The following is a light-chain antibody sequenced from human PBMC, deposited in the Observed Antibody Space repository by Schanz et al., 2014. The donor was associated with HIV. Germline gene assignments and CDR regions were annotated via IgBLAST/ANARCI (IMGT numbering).Light chain of an antibody. CDR2: DAS. V-gene: IGKV3-20*01. CDR1: QSVTSNL. CDR3: QQYGSPPWT. J-gene: IGKJ1*01. Sequence: EIVLTQSPGTLSLSPGERAALSCRASQSVTSNLLAWYQQKPGQAPRLLIFDASYRATGIPARFSGSGSGTDFTLTISSLEPEDYAMYYCQQYGSPPWTFGQGTKVEVK.